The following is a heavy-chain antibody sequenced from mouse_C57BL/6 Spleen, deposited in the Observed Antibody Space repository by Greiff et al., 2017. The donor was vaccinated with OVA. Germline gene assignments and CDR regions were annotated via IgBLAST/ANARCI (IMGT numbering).Heavy chain of an antibody. J-gene: IGHJ3*01. CDR3: ARQDYYSNYMAWFAY. Sequence: EVKLMESGGDLVKPGGSLKLSCAASGFTFSSYGMSWVRQTPDKRLEWVATISSGGSYTYYPDSVKGRFTISRDNAKNTLYLQMSSLKSEDTAMYYCARQDYYSNYMAWFAYWGQGTLVTVSA. CDR1: GFTFSSYG. CDR2: ISSGGSYT. V-gene: IGHV5-6*01. D-gene: IGHD2-5*01.